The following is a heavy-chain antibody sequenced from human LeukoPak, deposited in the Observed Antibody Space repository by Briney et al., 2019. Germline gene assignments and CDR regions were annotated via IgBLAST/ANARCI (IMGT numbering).Heavy chain of an antibody. V-gene: IGHV3-23*01. J-gene: IGHJ4*02. CDR2: ISGSGGST. Sequence: GGSLRLSCAASGFTFSSYAMSWVRQAPGKGLEWVSAISGSGGSTYYADSVKGRFTISRDNSKNTLYLQMNSLRAEDMAVYYCANFGDLVLGIDYWGQGTLVTVSS. D-gene: IGHD3-10*01. CDR3: ANFGDLVLGIDY. CDR1: GFTFSSYA.